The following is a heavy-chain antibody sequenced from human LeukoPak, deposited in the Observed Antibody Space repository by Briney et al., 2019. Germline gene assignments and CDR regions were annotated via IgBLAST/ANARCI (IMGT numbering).Heavy chain of an antibody. CDR3: ARDLKSCSSTSCPIDY. CDR2: IIPILGVA. Sequence: VKGSCKASGGTFSSYAFSWVRQAPGQGLEWMGRIIPILGVAKYAQKSQGRVTITADKSTSTAYMELSSLRSVDTAVYYCARDLKSCSSTSCPIDYWGQGTLVTVSS. J-gene: IGHJ4*02. D-gene: IGHD2-2*01. V-gene: IGHV1-69*04. CDR1: GGTFSSYA.